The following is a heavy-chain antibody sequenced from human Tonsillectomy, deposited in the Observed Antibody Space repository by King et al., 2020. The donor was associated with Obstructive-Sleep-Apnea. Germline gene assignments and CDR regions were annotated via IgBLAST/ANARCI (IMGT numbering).Heavy chain of an antibody. J-gene: IGHJ6*02. V-gene: IGHV3-30*04. Sequence: VQLVESGGGVAQPGTSLSLSCAASGVTFTGHALHWVRQAPGKGLEWMGVISHDGYYQRLPDFVRGRFLFSRDISKNTLSLQMNSLIPEDTAVYYCSRDLETSDYTYRFNTMDVWGQGKTVVVSS. CDR1: GVTFTGHA. D-gene: IGHD3/OR15-3a*01. CDR3: SRDLETSDYTYRFNTMDV. CDR2: ISHDGYYQ.